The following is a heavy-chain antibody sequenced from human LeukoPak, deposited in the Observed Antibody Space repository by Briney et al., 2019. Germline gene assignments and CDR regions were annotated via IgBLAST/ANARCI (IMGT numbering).Heavy chain of an antibody. Sequence: PGGSLRLSCAASGFTVSRNYMSWVRQAPGKGLEWVSVSYSGGDTYYPDSVKGRFTVSRDNPKNTVYLQMNSLGAEDTAVYFCARSPVLDRNDWSFADWGQGTLVTVSS. V-gene: IGHV3-53*01. J-gene: IGHJ4*02. CDR2: SYSGGDT. D-gene: IGHD1-1*01. CDR1: GFTVSRNY. CDR3: ARSPVLDRNDWSFAD.